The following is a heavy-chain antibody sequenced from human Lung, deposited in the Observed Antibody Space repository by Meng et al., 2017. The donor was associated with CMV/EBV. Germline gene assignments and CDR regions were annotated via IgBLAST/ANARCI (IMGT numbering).Heavy chain of an antibody. Sequence: LXCTVSGGSITTYSWSWIRQPPGKRLEWIGYILYSGSTNYNPSLRSRVTISVDTSKNQFSLKLSSVTAADTAVYHCARTLGSAVGTGWFDPWGQGNXVTVSS. CDR1: GGSITTYS. J-gene: IGHJ5*02. CDR3: ARTLGSAVGTGWFDP. D-gene: IGHD6-13*01. CDR2: ILYSGST. V-gene: IGHV4-59*01.